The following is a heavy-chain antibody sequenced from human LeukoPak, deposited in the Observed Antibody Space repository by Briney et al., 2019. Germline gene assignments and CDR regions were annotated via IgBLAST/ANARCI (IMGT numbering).Heavy chain of an antibody. Sequence: SETLSLTCTLSGGSINNNYWSWIRQPPGEGLEWIAFVHSSGNTNYNPSLKSRVTISVDTSKNQFSLKLSSVTAADTAVYYCARGLSIAARPPFDPWGQGTLVTVSS. CDR2: VHSSGNT. V-gene: IGHV4-59*12. CDR3: ARGLSIAARPPFDP. D-gene: IGHD6-6*01. J-gene: IGHJ5*02. CDR1: GGSINNNY.